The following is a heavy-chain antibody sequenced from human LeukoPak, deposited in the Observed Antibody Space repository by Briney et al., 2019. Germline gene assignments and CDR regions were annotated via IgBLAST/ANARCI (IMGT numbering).Heavy chain of an antibody. Sequence: SETLSLTCIVSGDSISGYYWSWVRQPAGKRLEWIGRIYTTGNTNYNPSLQSRVTISLDKSKNDFSLRLTSVTAADTAVYYCAKEEHSGYDRIGWFDPWGQGTLVTVSS. CDR2: IYTTGNT. J-gene: IGHJ5*02. CDR3: AKEEHSGYDRIGWFDP. D-gene: IGHD5-12*01. CDR1: GDSISGYY. V-gene: IGHV4-4*07.